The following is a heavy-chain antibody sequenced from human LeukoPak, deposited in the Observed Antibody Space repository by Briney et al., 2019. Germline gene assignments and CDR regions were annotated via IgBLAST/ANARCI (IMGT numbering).Heavy chain of an antibody. CDR2: INPSDSGT. CDR1: GYTFTNYY. J-gene: IGHJ4*02. CDR3: ARMYSSNWGGYFDY. Sequence: GASVKVSCKASGYTFTNYYMHWVRQAPGQGLEWMGIINPSDSGTRDAQKFQGRVTMTRDTSTSTVYMELSGLRSEDTAVYYCARMYSSNWGGYFDYWGQGTLVTVSS. V-gene: IGHV1-46*01. D-gene: IGHD6-13*01.